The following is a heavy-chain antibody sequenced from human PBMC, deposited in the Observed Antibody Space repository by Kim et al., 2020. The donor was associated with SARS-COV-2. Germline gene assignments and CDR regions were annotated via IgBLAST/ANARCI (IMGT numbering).Heavy chain of an antibody. CDR3: ARASQWGYCSGGSCYSGY. CDR2: INHSGST. J-gene: IGHJ2*01. Sequence: SETLSLTCAVYGGSFSGYYWSWIRQPPGKGLEWIGEINHSGSTNYNPSLKSRVTISVDTSKNQFSLKLSSVTAADTAVYYCARASQWGYCSGGSCYSGY. CDR1: GGSFSGYY. V-gene: IGHV4-34*01. D-gene: IGHD2-15*01.